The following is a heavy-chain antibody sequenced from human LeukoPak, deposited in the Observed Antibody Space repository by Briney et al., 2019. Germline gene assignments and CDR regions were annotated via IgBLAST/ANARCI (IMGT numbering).Heavy chain of an antibody. CDR3: AKDIGYGGNPIGYYYYGMDV. D-gene: IGHD4-23*01. V-gene: IGHV3-9*01. J-gene: IGHJ6*02. CDR1: GFTFDDYA. Sequence: GGSLRLSCAASGFTFDDYAMHWVRQAPGKGLEWVSGISWNSGSIGYADSVKGRFTISRDNAKNSLYPQMNSLRAEDTALYYCAKDIGYGGNPIGYYYYGMDVWGQGTTVTVSS. CDR2: ISWNSGSI.